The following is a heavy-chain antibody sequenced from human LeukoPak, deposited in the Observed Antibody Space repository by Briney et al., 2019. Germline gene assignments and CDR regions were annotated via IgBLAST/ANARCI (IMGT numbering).Heavy chain of an antibody. D-gene: IGHD3-22*01. CDR1: GFTFGNTW. J-gene: IGHJ4*02. CDR2: IKSNTAGGTA. CDR3: TTTAHSDSYGTY. Sequence: GGSLRLSCAASGFTFGNTWMSWVRQAPGKGLEWLGRIKSNTAGGTADYAAPVKGRFTISRDDSENTLYLQMNSLKTEDTAVYYCTTTAHSDSYGTYWGRGTLVTVSS. V-gene: IGHV3-15*01.